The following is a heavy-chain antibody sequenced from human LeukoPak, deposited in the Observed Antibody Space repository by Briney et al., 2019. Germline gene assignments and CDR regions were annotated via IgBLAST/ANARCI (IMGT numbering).Heavy chain of an antibody. J-gene: IGHJ5*02. CDR1: RFTFSSYA. CDR2: IDNNGGST. V-gene: IGHV3-64*01. D-gene: IGHD5-24*01. CDR3: ARVAGDGWFDP. Sequence: GGSLRLSCAASRFTFSSYAMHWVRQAAGKGLEYVSAIDNNGGSTYYANSVRGRFTISRDNSKNTLYLQMGSLRVEDMAVYYCARVAGDGWFDPWGQGTLVTVSS.